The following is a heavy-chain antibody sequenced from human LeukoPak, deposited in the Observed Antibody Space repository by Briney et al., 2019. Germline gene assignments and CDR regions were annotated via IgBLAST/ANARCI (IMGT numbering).Heavy chain of an antibody. CDR3: ARCGYSYGKTASFDY. CDR1: GGTFSSYA. V-gene: IGHV1-69*04. Sequence: RASVKVSCKASGGTFSSYAISWVRQAPGQGLEWMGRIIPILGIANYAQKFQGRVTITADKSTSTAYMELSSLRSEDTAVYYCARCGYSYGKTASFDYWGQGTLVTVSS. D-gene: IGHD5-18*01. CDR2: IIPILGIA. J-gene: IGHJ4*02.